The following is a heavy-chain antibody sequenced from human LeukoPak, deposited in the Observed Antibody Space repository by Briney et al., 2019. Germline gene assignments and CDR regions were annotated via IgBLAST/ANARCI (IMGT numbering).Heavy chain of an antibody. CDR2: IYSGGST. D-gene: IGHD6-13*01. V-gene: IGHV3-53*01. J-gene: IGHJ4*02. Sequence: GGSLRLSCAASGFTVSSNYMSWVHQAPGKGLEWVSVIYSGGSTYYADSVKGRFTISRDNPKNTLYLQMNSLRAEDTAVYYCASRSSWSEYYFDYWGQGTLVTVSS. CDR3: ASRSSWSEYYFDY. CDR1: GFTVSSNY.